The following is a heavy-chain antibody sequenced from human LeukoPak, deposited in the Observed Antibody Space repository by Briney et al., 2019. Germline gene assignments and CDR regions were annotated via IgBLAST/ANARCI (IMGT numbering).Heavy chain of an antibody. J-gene: IGHJ3*02. CDR1: GFTFDDYA. D-gene: IGHD3-16*01. CDR3: AKAVLGDDAFDI. V-gene: IGHV3-43*02. Sequence: GGSLRLSCAASGFTFDDYAMHWVRQAPGKGLEWVSLIGGDGGNTHYADSVKGRVTISRDNRKSSLYLQMNSLRTEDTALYYCAKAVLGDDAFDIWGRGTMVTVSS. CDR2: IGGDGGNT.